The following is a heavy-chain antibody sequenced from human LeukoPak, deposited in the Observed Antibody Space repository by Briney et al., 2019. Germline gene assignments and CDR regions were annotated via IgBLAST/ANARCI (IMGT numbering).Heavy chain of an antibody. CDR3: ARLHCSSTSCYGPLYYYYGMDV. V-gene: IGHV4-34*01. D-gene: IGHD2-2*01. J-gene: IGHJ6*04. CDR2: INHSGST. CDR1: GGPFSGYY. Sequence: PSETLSLTCAVYGGPFSGYYWSWIRQPPGKGLEWIGEINHSGSTNYNPSLKSRVTISVDTSKNQFSLKLSSVTAADTAVYYCARLHCSSTSCYGPLYYYYGMDVWGKGTTVTVSS.